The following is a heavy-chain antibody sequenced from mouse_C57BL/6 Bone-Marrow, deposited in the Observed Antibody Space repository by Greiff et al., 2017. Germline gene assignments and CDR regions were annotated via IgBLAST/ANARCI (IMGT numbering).Heavy chain of an antibody. V-gene: IGHV6-3*01. CDR2: IRLKSDNYAT. D-gene: IGHD4-1*01. Sequence: DVQLVESGGGLVQPGGSMKLSCVASGFTFSNYWMNWVRQSPEKGLEWVAQIRLKSDNYATHYAESVKGMFTISRDDSKSSVYLQMNNLRAEDTGIYYCTGKDWAMDYWGQGTSVTVSS. CDR1: GFTFSNYW. CDR3: TGKDWAMDY. J-gene: IGHJ4*01.